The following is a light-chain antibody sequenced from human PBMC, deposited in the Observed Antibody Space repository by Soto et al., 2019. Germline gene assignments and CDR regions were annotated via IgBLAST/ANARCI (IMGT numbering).Light chain of an antibody. V-gene: IGLV2-14*01. Sequence: QSALTQPASVSGSPGQSITISRTGTSSDVGAFNYVSWYQQHPGKTPKLIIYEVTNRPSGVSNRFSGSKSGNTASLTISGLQAEDEADYYCNSYASTSARLFGGGTKVTVL. CDR3: NSYASTSARL. J-gene: IGLJ3*02. CDR1: SSDVGAFNY. CDR2: EVT.